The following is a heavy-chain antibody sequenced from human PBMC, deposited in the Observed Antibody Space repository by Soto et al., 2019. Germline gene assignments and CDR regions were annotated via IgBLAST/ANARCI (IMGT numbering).Heavy chain of an antibody. J-gene: IGHJ4*02. CDR2: VSHDGRNT. V-gene: IGHV3-30*18. D-gene: IGHD6-19*01. CDR1: GITFSDYA. Sequence: VQLVESGGGVVQPGRSLRLSCAAYGITFSDYAMHWVRQAPGKGLEWVAVVSHDGRNTHYADSVKGRFTISRDSSKNTVSLEMTRLRAEDTAVYYCAKGGRQWLVTSDFNYLGQGALVTVSS. CDR3: AKGGRQWLVTSDFNY.